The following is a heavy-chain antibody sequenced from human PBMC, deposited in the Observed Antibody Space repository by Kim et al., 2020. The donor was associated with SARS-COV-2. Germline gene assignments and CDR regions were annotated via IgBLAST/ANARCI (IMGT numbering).Heavy chain of an antibody. CDR1: GGSISSYY. V-gene: IGHV4-59*01. Sequence: SETLSLTCTVSGGSISSYYWSWIRQPPGKGLEWIGYIYYSGSTNYNPSLKSRVTISVDTSKNQFSLKLSSVTAADTAVYYCARDRVRLWFGELQHGWFDPWGQGTLVTVSS. CDR3: ARDRVRLWFGELQHGWFDP. J-gene: IGHJ5*02. D-gene: IGHD3-10*01. CDR2: IYYSGST.